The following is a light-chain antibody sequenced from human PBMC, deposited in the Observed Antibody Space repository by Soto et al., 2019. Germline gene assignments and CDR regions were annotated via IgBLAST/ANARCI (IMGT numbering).Light chain of an antibody. CDR3: QQYNKWPWT. Sequence: EIVLTQSPGTLSSSPGGRATLSCRASQSVSSSYLAWYQQKPGQAPRLLIHGASTRAPGFPARFSGSGSGTDFTLTISSLQSEDFAVYYCQQYNKWPWTFGQGTKVDIK. CDR1: QSVSSSY. CDR2: GAS. J-gene: IGKJ1*01. V-gene: IGKV3-15*01.